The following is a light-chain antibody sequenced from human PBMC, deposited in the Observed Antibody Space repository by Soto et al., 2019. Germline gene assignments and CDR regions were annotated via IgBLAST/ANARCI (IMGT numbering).Light chain of an antibody. J-gene: IGLJ2*01. V-gene: IGLV2-8*01. Sequence: QSALTQPPSASGSPGQSVTISCTGTSSDVGLYNNVSWYQQHPGKAPKLMIYEVSKRPSGVPDRFSGSKSGNTASLTVSGLQAEDEADYYCSSYAGSNNYVVFGGGTKLTVL. CDR2: EVS. CDR3: SSYAGSNNYVV. CDR1: SSDVGLYNN.